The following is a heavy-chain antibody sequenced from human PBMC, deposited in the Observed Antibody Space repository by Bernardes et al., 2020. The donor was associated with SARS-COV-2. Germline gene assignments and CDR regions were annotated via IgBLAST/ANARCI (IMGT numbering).Heavy chain of an antibody. J-gene: IGHJ4*02. CDR3: ARLDYGDYFDY. Sequence: SETLSLTCTVSGGSISSYYWSWIRQPPGKGLEWIGYIYYSGSTNYNPSLKSRVTISVDTSKNQFSLKLSSVTAADTAVYYCARLDYGDYFDYWGQGTLVTVSS. D-gene: IGHD4-17*01. CDR2: IYYSGST. CDR1: GGSISSYY. V-gene: IGHV4-59*08.